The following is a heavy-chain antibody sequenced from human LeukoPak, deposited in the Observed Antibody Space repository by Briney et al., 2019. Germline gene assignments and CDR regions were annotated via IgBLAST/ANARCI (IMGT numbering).Heavy chain of an antibody. CDR1: GFTFGDYA. J-gene: IGHJ4*02. Sequence: GGSLRLSCTASGFTFGDYAMSWVRQAPGKGLEWVGFIRSKAYGGTTEYAASVKGRFTISRDDSKSIAYLQMNSLKTEDTAVYYCTRVITIFGVVTIPPDYWGQGTLVTVSS. CDR3: TRVITIFGVVTIPPDY. V-gene: IGHV3-49*04. CDR2: IRSKAYGGTT. D-gene: IGHD3-3*01.